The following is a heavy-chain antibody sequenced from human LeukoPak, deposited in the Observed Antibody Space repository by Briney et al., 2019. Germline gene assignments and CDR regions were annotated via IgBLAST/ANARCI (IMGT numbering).Heavy chain of an antibody. D-gene: IGHD6-6*01. V-gene: IGHV3-30*18. Sequence: GGSLRLSCAASGFTFSSYGMHWVRQAPGKGLEWVAVISYDGSNKYYADSVKGRFTISRDNSKNTLYLQMNSLRAEDTAVYYCAKGSSLSRPYYFDYWGQGVLVTVPS. CDR2: ISYDGSNK. CDR3: AKGSSLSRPYYFDY. CDR1: GFTFSSYG. J-gene: IGHJ4*02.